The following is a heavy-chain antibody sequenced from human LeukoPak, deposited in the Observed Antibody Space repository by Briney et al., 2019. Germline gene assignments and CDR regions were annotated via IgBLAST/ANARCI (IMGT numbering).Heavy chain of an antibody. V-gene: IGHV4-59*01. J-gene: IGHJ4*02. CDR1: GASISSYY. Sequence: SETLSLTCTVSGASISSYYWIWLRQPPGKGLEWFGYIYYIGTTNYNHSLKSRVTISVDTSKNQFSLKLSSVIAADTAVYYCARDRGSSWYDYWGQGTLVTVSS. CDR2: IYYIGTT. CDR3: ARDRGSSWYDY. D-gene: IGHD6-13*01.